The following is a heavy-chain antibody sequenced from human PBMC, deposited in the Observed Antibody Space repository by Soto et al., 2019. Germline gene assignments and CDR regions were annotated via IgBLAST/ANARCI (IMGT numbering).Heavy chain of an antibody. CDR3: ARDYGGSYGWDDY. CDR1: GGTFSSYA. CDR2: IIPIFGTA. V-gene: IGHV1-69*12. J-gene: IGHJ4*02. Sequence: QVQLVQSGAEVKKPGSSVKVSCKASGGTFSSYAISWVRQATGQGLEWMGGIIPIFGTANYAQKFQGRVTITADESTSTADMELSSRRSEDTAVYYCARDYGGSYGWDDYWGQGTLVTVSS. D-gene: IGHD1-26*01.